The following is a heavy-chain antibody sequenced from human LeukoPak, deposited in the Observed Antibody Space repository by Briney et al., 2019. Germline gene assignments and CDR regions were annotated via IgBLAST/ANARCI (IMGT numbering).Heavy chain of an antibody. D-gene: IGHD3-9*01. CDR2: ISAYNGNT. J-gene: IGHJ5*02. Sequence: ASVKVSCKASGGTFSSYAISWVRQAPGQGLEWMGWISAYNGNTSYAQKLQGRVTMTTDTSTSTAYMELRSLRSDDTAVYYCARDSQHYDILTGYYRPNWFDPWGQGTLVTVSS. CDR1: GGTFSSYA. CDR3: ARDSQHYDILTGYYRPNWFDP. V-gene: IGHV1-18*01.